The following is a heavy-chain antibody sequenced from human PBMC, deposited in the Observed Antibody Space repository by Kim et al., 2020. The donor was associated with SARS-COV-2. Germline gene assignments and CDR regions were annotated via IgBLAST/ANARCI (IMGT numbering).Heavy chain of an antibody. D-gene: IGHD4-17*01. CDR3: VKDMAVTTSVLDH. CDR1: GFTFDDYA. V-gene: IGHV3-9*01. J-gene: IGHJ4*02. Sequence: GGSLRLSCAASGFTFDDYAMHWVRQAPGKGLEWVSGISWNSGTIGYADSVKGRFTISRDNAKNSLYLQMNSLRVEDTALYYCVKDMAVTTSVLDHWCQGT. CDR2: ISWNSGTI.